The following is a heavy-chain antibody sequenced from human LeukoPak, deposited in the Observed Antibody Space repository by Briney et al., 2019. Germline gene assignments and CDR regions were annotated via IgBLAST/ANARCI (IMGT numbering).Heavy chain of an antibody. CDR3: AQARRDRTYYFDY. D-gene: IGHD2-15*01. J-gene: IGHJ4*02. V-gene: IGHV3-21*01. CDR1: GFTFSSYG. CDR2: ISSSGVYI. Sequence: GGSLRLSCAASGFTFSSYGMNWVRQAPGKGLEWVSSISSSGVYIYYADSVKGRFTISRDNAKNSLYLQMNSLRAEDTAVYYRAQARRDRTYYFDYWGQGTLVAVSS.